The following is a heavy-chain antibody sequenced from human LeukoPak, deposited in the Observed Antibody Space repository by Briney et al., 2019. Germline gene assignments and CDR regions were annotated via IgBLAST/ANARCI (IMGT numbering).Heavy chain of an antibody. CDR3: ASWPGGWYGEDS. V-gene: IGHV3-53*01. Sequence: GGSLRLSCAATGLTVSSNFMSWVRQAPGKGLEWVSVIYGGGSTYYADSVKGRFTISRDTPKNTLYLQMNSLRVEDTAVYYCASWPGGWYGEDSWGQGTLVTVSS. D-gene: IGHD6-19*01. J-gene: IGHJ4*02. CDR1: GLTVSSNF. CDR2: IYGGGST.